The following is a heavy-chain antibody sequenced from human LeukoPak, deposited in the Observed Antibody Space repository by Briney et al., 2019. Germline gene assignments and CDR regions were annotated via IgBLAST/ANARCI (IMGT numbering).Heavy chain of an antibody. Sequence: GGSLRLSCAACGFTFSSFWMTWVRQAPGKGLEWVANIKSDGSEKFYVDSVKGRFTISRDNAKNSLYLQMNSLRVEDTAVYYCARGGRVGASDYWGQGTLVTVSS. J-gene: IGHJ4*02. CDR1: GFTFSSFW. CDR2: IKSDGSEK. D-gene: IGHD1-26*01. V-gene: IGHV3-7*01. CDR3: ARGGRVGASDY.